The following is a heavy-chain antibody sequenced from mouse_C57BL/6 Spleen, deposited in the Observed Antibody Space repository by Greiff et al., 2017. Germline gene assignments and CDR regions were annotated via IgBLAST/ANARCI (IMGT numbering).Heavy chain of an antibody. CDR2: IHPNSGST. V-gene: IGHV1-64*01. CDR1: GYTFTSYW. CDR3: ARWLHYFDY. Sequence: VQLQQPGAELVKPGASVKLSCKASGYTFTSYWMPWVKQRPGQGLEWIGMIHPNSGSTNYNEKFKSKVTLTVDKSSSTAYMQLSSLTSEDSAVYYCARWLHYFDYWGQGTTLTVSS. D-gene: IGHD2-2*01. J-gene: IGHJ2*01.